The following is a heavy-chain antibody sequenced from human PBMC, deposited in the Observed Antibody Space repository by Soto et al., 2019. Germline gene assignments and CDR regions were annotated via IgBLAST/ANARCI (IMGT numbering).Heavy chain of an antibody. D-gene: IGHD3-10*01. CDR2: LWFDGSNE. V-gene: IGHV3-33*06. CDR3: AKVLYASESFDSEEAPYGMDV. CDR1: GFPFSRYD. J-gene: IGHJ6*02. Sequence: PGGSLRLSCAASGFPFSRYDMHWVRQAPRKGLEWVAVLWFDGSNEYYADSVQGRFTISRDNSKNTLYLQMDSLRAEDTAVYYCAKVLYASESFDSEEAPYGMDVWGQGTTVTVSS.